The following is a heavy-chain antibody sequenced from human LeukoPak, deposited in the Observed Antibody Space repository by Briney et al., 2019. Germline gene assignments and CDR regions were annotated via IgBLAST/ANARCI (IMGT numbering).Heavy chain of an antibody. CDR3: AKGSKALIITRDRYMDV. CDR2: ISYDGSNK. Sequence: GGSLRLSCAASGFTFSSYEMNWVRQAPGKGLEWVAVISYDGSNKYYADSVKGRFTISRDNSKNTLYLQMNSLRAEDTAVFYCAKGSKALIITRDRYMDVWGKGATVTISS. D-gene: IGHD3-3*01. CDR1: GFTFSSYE. V-gene: IGHV3-30*18. J-gene: IGHJ6*03.